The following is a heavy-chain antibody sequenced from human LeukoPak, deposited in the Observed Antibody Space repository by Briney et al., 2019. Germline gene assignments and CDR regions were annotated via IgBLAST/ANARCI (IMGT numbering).Heavy chain of an antibody. V-gene: IGHV1-69*13. J-gene: IGHJ4*02. CDR3: ATSLGDGYNWYY. CDR2: IIPIFGTA. CDR1: GGTFSSYA. D-gene: IGHD5-24*01. Sequence: SVKVSCKASGGTFSSYAISGVRQAPGQGLEWMGGIIPIFGTANYAQKFQGRVTITADESTSTAYMELSSLRSEDTAVYYCATSLGDGYNWYYWGQGILVTVSS.